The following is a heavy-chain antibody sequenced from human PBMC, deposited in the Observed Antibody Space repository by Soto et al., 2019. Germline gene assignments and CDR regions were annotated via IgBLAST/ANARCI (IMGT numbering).Heavy chain of an antibody. CDR2: ISDDGSNK. Sequence: QVQLVESGGGVVQPGRSLRLSCELSGFTFRNYALHWVRQAPGKGLEWVAVISDDGSNKYYADSVKGRFTISRDNSKNTLYLQMNSLRAEDTAVYYCARDRLASSWSYFDYWGQGTPVTVSS. CDR1: GFTFRNYA. V-gene: IGHV3-30-3*01. J-gene: IGHJ4*02. CDR3: ARDRLASSWSYFDY. D-gene: IGHD6-13*01.